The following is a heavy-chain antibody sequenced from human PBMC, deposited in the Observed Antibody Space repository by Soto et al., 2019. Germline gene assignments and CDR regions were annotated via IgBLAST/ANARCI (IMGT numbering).Heavy chain of an antibody. CDR1: GFTFNNYA. Sequence: EVRLLESGGGLVQPGGSLRLSCAASGFTFNNYAMTWVRQAPGKGLEWVSAISGGGDTTSYADSVKGRFTVSRDGSKNTLFLQMSSRRAEDTALYYCAKGRGGSGSLTPRVDFWGQGTLVTVSS. CDR2: ISGGGDTT. J-gene: IGHJ4*02. D-gene: IGHD3-10*01. CDR3: AKGRGGSGSLTPRVDF. V-gene: IGHV3-23*01.